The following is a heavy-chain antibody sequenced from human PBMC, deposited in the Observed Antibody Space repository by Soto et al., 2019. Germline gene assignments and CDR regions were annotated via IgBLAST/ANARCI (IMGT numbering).Heavy chain of an antibody. CDR1: GYTFTSYA. V-gene: IGHV1-2*02. J-gene: IGHJ4*02. D-gene: IGHD1-26*01. Sequence: GASVKVSCKASGYTFTSYAMHWLRLAPGQGLEWLGWINSVSGGTNYAHKFLGRVTMTRDRSTTTAFMELRGLRSDDTAVYYCARGGSYYALWGQGTLVTVSS. CDR2: INSVSGGT. CDR3: ARGGSYYAL.